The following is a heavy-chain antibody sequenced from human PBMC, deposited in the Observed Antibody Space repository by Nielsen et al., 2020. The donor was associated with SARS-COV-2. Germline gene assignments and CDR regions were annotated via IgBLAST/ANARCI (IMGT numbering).Heavy chain of an antibody. Sequence: LRLSCAVSGGSISSGGYSWSWIRQPPGKGLEWIGYIYHSGSTYYNPSLKSRVTISVDRSKNQFSLKLSSVTAADTAVYYCARSEYSLFYYYMDVWGKGTTVTVSS. CDR2: IYHSGST. CDR1: GGSISSGGYS. CDR3: ARSEYSLFYYYMDV. D-gene: IGHD5-18*01. J-gene: IGHJ6*03. V-gene: IGHV4-30-2*02.